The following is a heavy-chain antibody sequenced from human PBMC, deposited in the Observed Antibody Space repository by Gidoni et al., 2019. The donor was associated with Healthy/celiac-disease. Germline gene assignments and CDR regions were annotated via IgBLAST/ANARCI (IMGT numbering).Heavy chain of an antibody. CDR3: ARDVPVTHNCGGDCYLGGYFDY. J-gene: IGHJ4*02. CDR1: GVPFSSHG. D-gene: IGHD2-21*01. CDR2: IWYDGSNK. Sequence: QVQRVESGGGVVQPGRSLRLSCAASGVPFSSHGLHWVPQAPGKGLEWVAVIWYDGSNKYYADSVKGRFTNSRDNSKNTLYLQMNSLRAEDTAVYYCARDVPVTHNCGGDCYLGGYFDYWGQGTLVTVSS. V-gene: IGHV3-33*01.